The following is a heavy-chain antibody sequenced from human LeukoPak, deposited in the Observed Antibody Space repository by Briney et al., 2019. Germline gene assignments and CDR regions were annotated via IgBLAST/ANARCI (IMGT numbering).Heavy chain of an antibody. J-gene: IGHJ3*02. Sequence: SVKVSCKASGGTFSSYAISWVRQAPGQGLEWMGGIIPIFGTANYAQKFQGRVTITTDESTSTAYLELSSLRYADTAVYFCARHRGGWNNDAFDIWGQGTMVTVSS. D-gene: IGHD1/OR15-1a*01. CDR1: GGTFSSYA. CDR3: ARHRGGWNNDAFDI. CDR2: IIPIFGTA. V-gene: IGHV1-69*05.